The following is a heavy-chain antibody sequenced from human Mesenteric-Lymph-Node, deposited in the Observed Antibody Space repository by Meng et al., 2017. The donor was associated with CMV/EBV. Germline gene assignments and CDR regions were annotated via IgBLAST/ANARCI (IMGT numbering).Heavy chain of an antibody. CDR3: ARGRWRGQWDLFRVDP. CDR2: ISSSGATI. J-gene: IGHJ5*02. Sequence: GESLRLSCAASGVTFSDYYMSWIRQAPGKGLEWVSCISSSGATIYYADSVKGRFTISRDNDQNSLYLQMDSLRAEDTAVYYCARGRWRGQWDLFRVDPWGQGTLVTVSS. V-gene: IGHV3-11*01. CDR1: GVTFSDYY. D-gene: IGHD1-26*01.